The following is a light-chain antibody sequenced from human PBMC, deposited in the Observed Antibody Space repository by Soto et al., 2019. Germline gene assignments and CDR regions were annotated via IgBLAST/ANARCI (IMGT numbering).Light chain of an antibody. CDR2: EVN. Sequence: QSALTQPPSASGSPGQSVTISCTGTSSDVGGYKDVSWYQQHPGKAPKLMIVEVNKRPSGVPDRFSGSKSGNTASLTVSGLQAEDEADYYCSSYAGINNLGVFGTGTKLTVL. CDR1: SSDVGGYKD. J-gene: IGLJ1*01. V-gene: IGLV2-8*01. CDR3: SSYAGINNLGV.